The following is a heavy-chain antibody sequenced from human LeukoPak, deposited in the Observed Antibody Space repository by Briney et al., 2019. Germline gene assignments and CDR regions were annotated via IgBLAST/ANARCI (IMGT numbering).Heavy chain of an antibody. V-gene: IGHV4-34*01. Sequence: SETLSLTCAVYGGSFSGYYWSWVRQPPGKGLEWIGEINHSGSPNYHPSLKSRVTISVDTSKNQFSLKLSSVTAADTAVYYCARGGVVLMVYAIGWFDPWGQGTLVTVSS. CDR3: ARGGVVLMVYAIGWFDP. D-gene: IGHD2-8*01. CDR1: GGSFSGYY. J-gene: IGHJ5*02. CDR2: INHSGSP.